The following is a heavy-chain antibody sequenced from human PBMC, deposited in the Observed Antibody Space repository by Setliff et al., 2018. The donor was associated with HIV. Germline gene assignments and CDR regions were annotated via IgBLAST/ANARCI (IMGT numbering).Heavy chain of an antibody. Sequence: ASVKVSCKASGYTFNSYGISWVRQAPGQGPEWVGWIATYNCNTNYAQRLQGRVTLTTDTSTSTAYMELRSLRFDDTAVYFCARGVSQAYTYGSGAYYYFDFWGLGTLVTVSS. CDR1: GYTFNSYG. D-gene: IGHD6-19*01. CDR2: IATYNCNT. V-gene: IGHV1-18*01. CDR3: ARGVSQAYTYGSGAYYYFDF. J-gene: IGHJ4*02.